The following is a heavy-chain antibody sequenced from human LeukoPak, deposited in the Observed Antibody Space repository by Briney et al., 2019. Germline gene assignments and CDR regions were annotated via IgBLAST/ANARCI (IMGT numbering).Heavy chain of an antibody. V-gene: IGHV4-34*01. CDR1: GGSFSGYY. J-gene: IGHJ4*02. CDR3: ASLSRRYSYGAYYFDY. Sequence: SETLSLTCAVYGGSFSGYYCSWIRQPPGKGLEWIGEINHSGSTNYNPSLKSRVTISVDTSKNQFSLKLSSVTAADTAVYYCASLSRRYSYGAYYFDYWGQGTLVTVSS. CDR2: INHSGST. D-gene: IGHD5-18*01.